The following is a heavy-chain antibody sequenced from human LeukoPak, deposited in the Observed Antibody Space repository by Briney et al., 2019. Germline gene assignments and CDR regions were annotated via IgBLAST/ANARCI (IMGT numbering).Heavy chain of an antibody. CDR2: IYYSGNT. J-gene: IGHJ4*02. Sequence: PSETLSLTCTVSGGSISSYYWSWIRQHPGKGLEWIGYIYYSGNTHYNPSLRSRVTISVDTSKNKFSLKLSSVSAADTAVYYCARRVSLVRGVISGHFDYWGQGTLVTASS. V-gene: IGHV4-59*06. CDR1: GGSISSYY. D-gene: IGHD3-10*01. CDR3: ARRVSLVRGVISGHFDY.